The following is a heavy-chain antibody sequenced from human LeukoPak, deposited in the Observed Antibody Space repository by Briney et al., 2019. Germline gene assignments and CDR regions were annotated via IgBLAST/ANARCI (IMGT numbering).Heavy chain of an antibody. V-gene: IGHV3-23*01. CDR3: VRVLLQAGSQYGSGIYDY. CDR1: GFTFSAYA. J-gene: IGHJ4*02. CDR2: VSGSGGDT. D-gene: IGHD3-10*01. Sequence: GGSLRFSCAASGFTFSAYAMNWVRQTPGKGLEWVSGVSGSGGDTYYADSVKGRFTISRDNGENSLYLHMNSLNAETTAVYPCVRVLLQAGSQYGSGIYDYWGQGTLVTVSS.